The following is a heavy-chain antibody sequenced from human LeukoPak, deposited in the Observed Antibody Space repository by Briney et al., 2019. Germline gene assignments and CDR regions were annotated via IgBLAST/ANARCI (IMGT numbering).Heavy chain of an antibody. CDR2: IKSKTDGGTT. V-gene: IGHV3-15*01. D-gene: IGHD3-22*01. J-gene: IGHJ3*02. CDR3: TTEGTYYYDSSGYPGAFDI. CDR1: GFTFSNAW. Sequence: GGSLRLSCAASGFTFSNAWMSWVRQAPGKGLEWVGRIKSKTDGGTTDYAAPVKGRFTISRDDSKNTLYLQMNSLKTEDTAVYYCTTEGTYYYDSSGYPGAFDIWGQGTMVTVSS.